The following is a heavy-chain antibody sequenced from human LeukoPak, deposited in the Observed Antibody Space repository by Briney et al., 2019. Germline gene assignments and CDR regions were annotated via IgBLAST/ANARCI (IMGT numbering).Heavy chain of an antibody. CDR3: AREEYSSGWYRNSFDY. V-gene: IGHV4-4*07. J-gene: IGHJ4*02. CDR2: IYTSGST. CDR1: GGSISSYY. Sequence: SETLSLTCTVSGGSISSYYWSWLRQPAGKGLEWIGRIYTSGSTNYNPSLKSRVTMSVDTSKNQFSLKLSSVTAADTAVYYCAREEYSSGWYRNSFDYWGQGTLVTVSS. D-gene: IGHD6-19*01.